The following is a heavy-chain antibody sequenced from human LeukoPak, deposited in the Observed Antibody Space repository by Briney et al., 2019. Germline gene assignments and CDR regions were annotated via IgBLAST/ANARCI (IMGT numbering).Heavy chain of an antibody. D-gene: IGHD1-14*01. V-gene: IGHV1-69*05. CDR3: ARAPEMINLQRYYYYMGV. J-gene: IGHJ6*03. CDR1: GGTFSSYA. Sequence: GSSVKVSCKASGGTFSSYAISWVRQAPGQGLEWMGGIIPIFGTANYAQKFQGRVTITTDESTSTAYMELSSLRSEDTAVYYCARAPEMINLQRYYYYMGVWGKGTTVTVSS. CDR2: IIPIFGTA.